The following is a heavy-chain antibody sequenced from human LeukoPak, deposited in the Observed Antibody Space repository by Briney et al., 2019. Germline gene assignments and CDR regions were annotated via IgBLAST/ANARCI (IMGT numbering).Heavy chain of an antibody. D-gene: IGHD2-8*01. CDR2: INPNSGGT. CDR1: GYTFTGYY. CDR3: AREGTDGGYYMDV. Sequence: GASVKVSCKASGYTFTGYYMYWVRQAPGQGLEWMGWINPNSGGTNYAQKFQGRVTMTRDTSISTAYMELSRLRSDDTAVYYCAREGTDGGYYMDVWGKGTTVTVSS. J-gene: IGHJ6*03. V-gene: IGHV1-2*02.